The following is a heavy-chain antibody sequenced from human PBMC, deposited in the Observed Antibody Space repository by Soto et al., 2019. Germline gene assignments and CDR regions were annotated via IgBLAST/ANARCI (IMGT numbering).Heavy chain of an antibody. Sequence: TLVTDTGRASGMNCTYIAVVCVSQIRGQRLEWIGWIVVGSGNTNYAQKFQERVTITRDMSTSTAHMELSSLRSEDTAVYYCAAEPAGGGGAFDIWGQGTMVTFSS. V-gene: IGHV1-58*01. CDR1: GMNCTYIA. D-gene: IGHD3-16*01. CDR2: IVVGSGNT. CDR3: AAEPAGGGGAFDI. J-gene: IGHJ3*02.